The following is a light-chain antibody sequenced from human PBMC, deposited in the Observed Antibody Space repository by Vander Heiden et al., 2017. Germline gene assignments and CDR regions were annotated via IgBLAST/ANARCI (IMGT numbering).Light chain of an antibody. Sequence: SYQLAQPPTVWWSPGQTARTTCSGHALTKTYACWYQQKSGRAPVLIISEDNKRASGIPERFSGSSSGTMATLTISGAQVEDEGDYFCYSTDTSDNPIFGGGTKLTVL. V-gene: IGLV3-10*01. J-gene: IGLJ2*01. CDR3: YSTDTSDNPI. CDR2: EDN. CDR1: ALTKTY.